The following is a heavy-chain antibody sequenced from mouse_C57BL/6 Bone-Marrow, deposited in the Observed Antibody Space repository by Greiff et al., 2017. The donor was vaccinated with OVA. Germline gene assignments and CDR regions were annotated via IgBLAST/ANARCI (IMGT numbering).Heavy chain of an antibody. J-gene: IGHJ2*01. Sequence: QVQLKQSGAELVRPGTSVKVSCKASGYAFTNYLIEWVKQRPGQGLEWIGVINPGSGGTNYNEKFKGKATLTADKSSSTAYMQLSSLTSEDSAVYFCARAITTPFDYWGQGTTLTVSS. CDR2: INPGSGGT. V-gene: IGHV1-54*01. CDR3: ARAITTPFDY. D-gene: IGHD1-1*01. CDR1: GYAFTNYL.